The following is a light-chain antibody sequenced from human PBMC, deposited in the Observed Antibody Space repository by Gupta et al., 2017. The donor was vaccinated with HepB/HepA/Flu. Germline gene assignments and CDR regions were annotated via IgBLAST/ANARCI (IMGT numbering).Light chain of an antibody. J-gene: IGKJ1*01. CDR3: MQDIQTPRT. V-gene: IGKV2-28*01. Sequence: DIVMTQFPLSLLVIPGEPASISYRSSQSLLHSNGYNYLDWYLQKPGQSPQLLIYLGSNRASGVPDRFSGRGAGKDITLKISRVEEEDVGDYYCMQDIQTPRTFGQGTKVEIK. CDR2: LGS. CDR1: QSLLHSNGYNY.